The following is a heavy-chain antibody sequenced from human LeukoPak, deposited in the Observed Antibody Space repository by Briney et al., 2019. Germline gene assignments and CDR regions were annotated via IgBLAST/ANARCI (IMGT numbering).Heavy chain of an antibody. CDR3: ARCPSLVDGPVKTHYYYYYYMDV. Sequence: SAKVSCKASGGTFSSYVISWVGQATGQGLEWMGGIISIFGTAHYAPKFQGRVTLTADEYTSTAYVELSSLTSEHTAVYYCARCPSLVDGPVKTHYYYYYYMDVWGKGTTVTVSS. D-gene: IGHD4-11*01. J-gene: IGHJ6*03. V-gene: IGHV1-69*01. CDR1: GGTFSSYV. CDR2: IISIFGTA.